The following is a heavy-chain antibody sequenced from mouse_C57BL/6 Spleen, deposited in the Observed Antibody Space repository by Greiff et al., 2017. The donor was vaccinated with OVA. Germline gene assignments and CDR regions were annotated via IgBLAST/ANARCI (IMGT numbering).Heavy chain of an antibody. V-gene: IGHV1-82*01. Sequence: QVQLQQSGPELVKPGASVKISCKASGYAFSSSWMNWVKQRPGKGLEWIGRIYPGDGDTNYNGKFKGKATLTADKSSSTAYMQLSSLTSEDSAVYFCARALDSSGPAWFAYWGQGTLVTVSA. CDR2: IYPGDGDT. J-gene: IGHJ3*01. CDR1: GYAFSSSW. D-gene: IGHD3-2*02. CDR3: ARALDSSGPAWFAY.